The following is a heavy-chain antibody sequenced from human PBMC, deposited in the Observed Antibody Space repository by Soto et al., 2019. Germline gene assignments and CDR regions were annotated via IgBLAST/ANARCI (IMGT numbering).Heavy chain of an antibody. CDR1: GGSISSGGYY. CDR2: IYYSGST. J-gene: IGHJ5*02. V-gene: IGHV4-31*03. CDR3: ARSWQIVVVGWFDP. Sequence: PSETLSLTCTVSGGSISSGGYYWSWIRQHPGKGLEWIGYIYYSGSTYYNPSLKSRVTISVDTSKNQFSLKLSSVTAADTAVYYCARSWQIVVVGWFDPWGQGTLVTVSS. D-gene: IGHD3-22*01.